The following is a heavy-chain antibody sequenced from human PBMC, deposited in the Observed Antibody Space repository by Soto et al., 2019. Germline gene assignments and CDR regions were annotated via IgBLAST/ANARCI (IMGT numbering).Heavy chain of an antibody. CDR3: AREGDSGYSLDY. J-gene: IGHJ4*02. CDR2: IHHRGST. V-gene: IGHV4-4*02. Sequence: PSETLSLTCTVSRGSFSSNKWWSWARQPPGKGLEWIGEIHHRGSTNYNPSLKSRVTISLDTSRSQFSLNLDFVTAADTAVYFCAREGDSGYSLDYWGRGTLVTVSS. CDR1: RGSFSSNKW. D-gene: IGHD3-10*01.